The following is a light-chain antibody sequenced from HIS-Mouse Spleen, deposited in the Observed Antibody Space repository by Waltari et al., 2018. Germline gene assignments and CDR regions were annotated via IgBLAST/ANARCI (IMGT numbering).Light chain of an antibody. Sequence: SYVLTQPPSVSVAPGKTARITCGGTNIGSKSVHGYQQKPGQAPVLVVYDDSDRPSGIPERFSGSNSGNTATLTINRVEAGDEADYYCQVWDSSSDHVVFGGGTKLTVL. CDR1: NIGSKS. CDR3: QVWDSSSDHVV. J-gene: IGLJ2*01. V-gene: IGLV3-21*03. CDR2: DDS.